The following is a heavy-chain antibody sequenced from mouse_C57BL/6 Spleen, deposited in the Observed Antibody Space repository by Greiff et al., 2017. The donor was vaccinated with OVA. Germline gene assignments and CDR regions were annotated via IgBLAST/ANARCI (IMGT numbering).Heavy chain of an antibody. CDR1: GFTFSSYG. D-gene: IGHD2-3*01. J-gene: IGHJ3*01. Sequence: EVMLVESGGDLVKPGGSLKLSCAASGFTFSSYGMSWVRQTPDKRLEWVATISSGGSYTYYPDSVKGRFTISRDNAKNTLYLQMSSLKSEDTAMYYCARRDDGYYPFAYWGQGTLVTVSA. V-gene: IGHV5-6*02. CDR3: ARRDDGYYPFAY. CDR2: ISSGGSYT.